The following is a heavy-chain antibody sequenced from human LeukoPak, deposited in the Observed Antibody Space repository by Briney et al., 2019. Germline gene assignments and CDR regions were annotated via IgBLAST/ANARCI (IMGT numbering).Heavy chain of an antibody. J-gene: IGHJ4*02. CDR1: GFTFRDFS. V-gene: IGHV3-43*02. CDR3: AKGNNSLSFNFDY. Sequence: PGGSLRLSCAASGFTFRDFSMHWVRQAPGKGLEWVSLVSGDGGVTHYADSVKGRFTISRDNSKNSLYLQMSSLRVEDTAFYYCAKGNNSLSFNFDYWGQGTLVTV. CDR2: VSGDGGVT. D-gene: IGHD2/OR15-2a*01.